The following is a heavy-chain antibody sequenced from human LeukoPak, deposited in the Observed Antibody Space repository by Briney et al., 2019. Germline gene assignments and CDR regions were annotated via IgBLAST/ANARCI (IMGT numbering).Heavy chain of an antibody. CDR1: GFTFSSYS. CDR3: ARDKGITGADDY. Sequence: GGPLSPSCAPSGFTFSSYSMTWAGQAPGKGREWVSYISSSSSIIYYADSVKGRCTISRDNAKDSLYLQMNSLRAEDTAMYYCARDKGITGADDYWGQGTLVTVSS. V-gene: IGHV3-48*01. D-gene: IGHD6-13*01. J-gene: IGHJ4*02. CDR2: ISSSSSII.